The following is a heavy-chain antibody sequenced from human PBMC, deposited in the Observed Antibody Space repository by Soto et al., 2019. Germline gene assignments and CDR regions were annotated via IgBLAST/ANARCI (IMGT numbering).Heavy chain of an antibody. CDR2: IRSKAYGGTT. CDR1: GFTFGDYA. J-gene: IGHJ4*02. V-gene: IGHV3-49*03. Sequence: PGGSLRLSCTASGFTFGDYAMSWFRQAPGKGLEWVGFIRSKAYGGTTEYAASVKGRFTISRDDSKSIAYLQMNSLKTEDTAVFYCTRGGYSYGQRTFDYWGQGTLVTVSS. D-gene: IGHD5-18*01. CDR3: TRGGYSYGQRTFDY.